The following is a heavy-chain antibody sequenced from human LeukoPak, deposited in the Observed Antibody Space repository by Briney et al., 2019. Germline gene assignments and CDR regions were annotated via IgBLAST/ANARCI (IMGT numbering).Heavy chain of an antibody. CDR3: AWHFDFYYGTDV. J-gene: IGHJ6*02. V-gene: IGHV3-15*01. CDR1: GFTFSNYW. CDR2: IKSNRGGGTA. Sequence: VGSLRLSCAASGFTFSNYWMSWVRQAPGKGLEWVGRIKSNRGGGTADYAAPVQGRFTISRDDSKNTLYLQMNSLKTDDTAVYYCAWHFDFYYGTDVWGQGTTVTVSS. D-gene: IGHD3-3*02.